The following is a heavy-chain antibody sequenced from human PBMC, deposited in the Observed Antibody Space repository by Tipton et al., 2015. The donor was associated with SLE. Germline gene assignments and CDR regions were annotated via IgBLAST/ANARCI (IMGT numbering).Heavy chain of an antibody. Sequence: LRLSCTVSGGSISSSSYYWGRIRQPPGKGLEWIGSIYYSGSTYYNPSLKSRVTISVDTSKNQFSLKLSSVTAADTAVYYCASITRDGADDYWGQGTLVTVSS. D-gene: IGHD1-14*01. CDR3: ASITRDGADDY. CDR1: GGSISSSSYY. J-gene: IGHJ4*02. CDR2: IYYSGST. V-gene: IGHV4-39*01.